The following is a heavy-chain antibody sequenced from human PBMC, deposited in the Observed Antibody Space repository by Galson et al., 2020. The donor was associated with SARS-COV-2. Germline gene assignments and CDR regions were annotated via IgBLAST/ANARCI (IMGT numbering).Heavy chain of an antibody. V-gene: IGHV1-18*04. CDR3: ARETNYGSGSYNWFDP. Sequence: ASVTVSCKASGYTFTSYGISCVRQAPGQGLEWIGWTSAYTGNTNYAQKLQGRVTMTTDTSTSTAYMELRSLRSDDTAVYYCARETNYGSGSYNWFDPWGQGTLVTVSS. CDR2: TSAYTGNT. J-gene: IGHJ5*02. D-gene: IGHD6-19*01. CDR1: GYTFTSYG.